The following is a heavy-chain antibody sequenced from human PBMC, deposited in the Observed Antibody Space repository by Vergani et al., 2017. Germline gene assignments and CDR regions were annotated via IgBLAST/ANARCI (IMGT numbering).Heavy chain of an antibody. V-gene: IGHV1-69*02. D-gene: IGHD1-1*01. CDR3: ASLKATTSQNYDY. CDR1: GGTFSSYT. CDR2: IIPILGIA. Sequence: QVQLVQSGAEVRKPGSSLKFSCKASGGTFSSYTISWARQAPGQGLEWMGRIIPILGIANYATKFQGRVTITADKCTSTASMALSSLRSEDTAVYYCASLKATTSQNYDYWGQGSLVTVSS. J-gene: IGHJ4*02.